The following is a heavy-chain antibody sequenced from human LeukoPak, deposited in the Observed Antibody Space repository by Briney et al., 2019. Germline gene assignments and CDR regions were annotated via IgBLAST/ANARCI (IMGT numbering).Heavy chain of an antibody. CDR3: AKDQSSGWYGYPFDY. J-gene: IGHJ4*02. CDR2: ISYDGSNK. D-gene: IGHD6-19*01. V-gene: IGHV3-30*18. Sequence: GGSLRLSCAASGFTFSSYGMHWVRQAPGKGLEWVAVISYDGSNKYYADSVKGRFTISRDNSKNTLYLQMNSLRAEDTAVYYCAKDQSSGWYGYPFDYWGQGTLVTVSS. CDR1: GFTFSSYG.